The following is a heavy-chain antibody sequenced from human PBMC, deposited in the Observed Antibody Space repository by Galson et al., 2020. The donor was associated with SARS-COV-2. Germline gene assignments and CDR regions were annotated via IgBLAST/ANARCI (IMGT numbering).Heavy chain of an antibody. CDR2: IYYSGST. V-gene: IGHV4-39*01. Sequence: ASETLSLTCTVSGGSISSSSYYWGWIRQPPGKGLEWIGSIYYSGSTYYNPSLKSRVTISVDTSKNQFSLKLSSVTAAETAVYYCARLVRGSNNWYFDLWGRGTLVTVSS. J-gene: IGHJ2*01. CDR1: GGSISSSSYY. CDR3: ARLVRGSNNWYFDL. D-gene: IGHD1-26*01.